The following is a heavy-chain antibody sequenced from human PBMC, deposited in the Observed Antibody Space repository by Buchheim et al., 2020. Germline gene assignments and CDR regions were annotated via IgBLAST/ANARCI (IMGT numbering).Heavy chain of an antibody. CDR1: GFTFSSYA. J-gene: IGHJ4*02. CDR3: ARTSIYGGPYYFDY. Sequence: QVQLVESGGGVVQPGRSLRLSCAASGFTFSSYAMHWVRQAPGKGLEWVAVISYDGSNKYYADSVKGRFTIPRDHSKNTLYLQMNSLRAEDTAVYYCARTSIYGGPYYFDYWGQGTL. V-gene: IGHV3-30*04. D-gene: IGHD4-23*01. CDR2: ISYDGSNK.